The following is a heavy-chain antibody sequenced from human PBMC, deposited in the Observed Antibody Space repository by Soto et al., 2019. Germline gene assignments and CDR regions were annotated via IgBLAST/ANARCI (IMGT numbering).Heavy chain of an antibody. D-gene: IGHD5-12*01. CDR3: ARRGYSGYDGAGYYYYMDV. CDR2: IYPGDSDT. J-gene: IGHJ6*03. CDR1: GYSFTSYW. Sequence: GESLKISCKGSGYSFTSYWIGWVRQIPGKGLEWMGIIYPGDSDTRYSPSFQGQVTISADKSISTAYLQWSSLKASDTAMYYCARRGYSGYDGAGYYYYMDVWGKGTTVTVSS. V-gene: IGHV5-51*01.